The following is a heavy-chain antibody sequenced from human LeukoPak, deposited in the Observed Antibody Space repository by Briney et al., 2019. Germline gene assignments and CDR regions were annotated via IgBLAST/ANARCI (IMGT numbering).Heavy chain of an antibody. D-gene: IGHD2-15*01. J-gene: IGHJ4*02. CDR3: ARYCGGGSCFDY. V-gene: IGHV3-7*04. Sequence: GGSLRLSCAASGFPFSSRWMSWVRQAPGKGLEWVDNIKADGSEKYYVDSVKGRFTVSRDNAKNSLFLQMNSLRAEDTGLYYCARYCGGGSCFDYWGRGTLVTVSS. CDR2: IKADGSEK. CDR1: GFPFSSRW.